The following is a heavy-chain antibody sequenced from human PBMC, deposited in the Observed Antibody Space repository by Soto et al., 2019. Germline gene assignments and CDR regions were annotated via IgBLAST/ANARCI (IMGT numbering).Heavy chain of an antibody. CDR1: GYTFTSYA. J-gene: IGHJ4*02. V-gene: IGHV1-3*01. CDR3: ARDHYYGSGTYNYFDY. CDR2: INVGNVNT. D-gene: IGHD3-10*01. Sequence: ASVKVSCKTSGYTFTSYAIHWVRQAPGQRLEWKGWINAANRWINVGNVNTKYSEKYQGRVTITRDTSASTAYMELRSLRSEDTAVYYCARDHYYGSGTYNYFDYWGQGTPVTVSS.